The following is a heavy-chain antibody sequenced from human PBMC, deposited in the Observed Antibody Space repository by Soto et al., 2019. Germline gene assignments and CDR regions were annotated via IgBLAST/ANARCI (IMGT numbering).Heavy chain of an antibody. V-gene: IGHV3-11*06. Sequence: GGSLRLSCAASGFTFSDYYMSWIRQAPGKGLEWVSYISSSSSYTNYADSVKGRFTISRDNTKNSLYLQMNSLRAEDTAVYYCASVASSSWSNPYYFDYWGQGTLVTVSS. D-gene: IGHD6-13*01. CDR3: ASVASSSWSNPYYFDY. CDR1: GFTFSDYY. CDR2: ISSSSSYT. J-gene: IGHJ4*02.